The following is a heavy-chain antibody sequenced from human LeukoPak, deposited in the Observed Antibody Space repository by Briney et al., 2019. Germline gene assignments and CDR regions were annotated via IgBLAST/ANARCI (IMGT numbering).Heavy chain of an antibody. D-gene: IGHD6-6*01. CDR1: GGSISSYY. V-gene: IGHV4-59*08. J-gene: IGHJ4*02. CDR3: ARHSGSSGAFDY. Sequence: KPSETLSLTCSVSGGSISSYYWSWIRQPPGKGLEWIGYIYYSGSTNHNPSLKSRVTISVDTSKNQVSLKLSSVTAADTAVYYCARHSGSSGAFDYWGQGTLVTVSP. CDR2: IYYSGST.